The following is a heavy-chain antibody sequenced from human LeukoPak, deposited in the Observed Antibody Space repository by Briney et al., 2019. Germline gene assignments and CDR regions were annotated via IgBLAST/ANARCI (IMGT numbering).Heavy chain of an antibody. J-gene: IGHJ4*02. CDR3: APSRYSSSSFDY. V-gene: IGHV3-74*01. Sequence: PGGSLRLSCAASGFTFSSYWMHWVRQAPGKGLVWVPRINSDGSSTSYADSVKGRFTISRDNAKNTLYLQMNSLSAEDTAVYYCAPSRYSSSSFDYWGRGTLATVSS. CDR2: INSDGSST. CDR1: GFTFSSYW. D-gene: IGHD6-6*01.